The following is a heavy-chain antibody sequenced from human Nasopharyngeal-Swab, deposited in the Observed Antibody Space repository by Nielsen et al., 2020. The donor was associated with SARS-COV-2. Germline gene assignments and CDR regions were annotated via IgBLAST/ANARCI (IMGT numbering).Heavy chain of an antibody. CDR3: ARGISGVVPAPILGVGPYYHYYSMDV. CDR1: GGSFSGYY. J-gene: IGHJ6*03. V-gene: IGHV4-34*01. Sequence: SETLSLTCAVYGGSFSGYYWSWIRQPPGKGLEWIGEINHSGSTNYIPSLKGRVTISVDTSKNQFSLKVTSVTAADTAVYYCARGISGVVPAPILGVGPYYHYYSMDVWGKGTTVTVSS. CDR2: INHSGST. D-gene: IGHD2-2*01.